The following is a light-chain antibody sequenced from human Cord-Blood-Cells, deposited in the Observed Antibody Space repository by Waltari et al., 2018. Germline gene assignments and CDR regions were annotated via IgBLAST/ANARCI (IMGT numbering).Light chain of an antibody. J-gene: IGKJ2*03. V-gene: IGKV3-20*01. CDR2: CSS. CDR1: QRVSSSY. Sequence: ETVLTQSPGTLSLSPGERATLSCRASQRVSSSYLAWYQQKPGQDPRLLIYCSSSRATGIPDRCSGSGSGTDFTLTISRLEPEDFAVYYCQQYGSSNPYSFGQGTKLEIK. CDR3: QQYGSSNPYS.